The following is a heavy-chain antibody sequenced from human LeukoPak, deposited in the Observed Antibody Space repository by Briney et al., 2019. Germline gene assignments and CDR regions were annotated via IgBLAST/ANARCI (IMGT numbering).Heavy chain of an antibody. J-gene: IGHJ4*02. V-gene: IGHV3-7*01. CDR1: GFTFSNYW. Sequence: GGSLRLSCAVSGFTFSNYWMTWARQAPGKGLEWVANIKQDGSEKNYVDSVKGRFTISRDNAKKSLYLQMHSLRAEDTAVYYCARDRSILWFGELFHYWGQGTLVTVSS. CDR2: IKQDGSEK. D-gene: IGHD3-10*01. CDR3: ARDRSILWFGELFHY.